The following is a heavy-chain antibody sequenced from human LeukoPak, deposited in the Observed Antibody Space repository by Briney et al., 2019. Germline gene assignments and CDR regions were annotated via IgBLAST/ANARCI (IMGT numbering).Heavy chain of an antibody. Sequence: GGSLRLSCAASGFTFSSYSMNWVRQAPGKGLEWVSYISISSSTIYYADSVKGRFTISRDNAKNSLYLQMNSLRAEDTAVYYCARDNPTYYDFWSGYYLDYWGQGTLVTVSS. V-gene: IGHV3-48*01. CDR3: ARDNPTYYDFWSGYYLDY. D-gene: IGHD3-3*01. CDR1: GFTFSSYS. CDR2: ISISSSTI. J-gene: IGHJ4*02.